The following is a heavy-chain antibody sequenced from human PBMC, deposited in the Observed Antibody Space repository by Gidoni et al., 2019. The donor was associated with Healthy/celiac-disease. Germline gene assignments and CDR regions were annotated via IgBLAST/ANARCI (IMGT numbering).Heavy chain of an antibody. CDR2: IYYSGST. V-gene: IGHV4-39*01. CDR1: GGSISSSSYY. D-gene: IGHD6-6*01. J-gene: IGHJ4*02. Sequence: QLQLQESGPGLVKPSETLSLTCTVSGGSISSSSYYWGWIRQPPGKGLEWIGSIYYSGSTYYNPSLKSRVTISVDTSKNQFSLKLSSVTAADTAVYYCARRSQIAARHLTFDYWGQGTLVTVSS. CDR3: ARRSQIAARHLTFDY.